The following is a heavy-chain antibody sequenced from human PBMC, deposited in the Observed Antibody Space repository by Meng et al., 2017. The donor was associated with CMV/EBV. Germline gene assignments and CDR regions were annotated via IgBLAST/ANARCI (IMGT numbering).Heavy chain of an antibody. V-gene: IGHV1-69*05. CDR1: GGTFGSYA. CDR3: ARGEQLAPFDY. CDR2: IIPIFGTA. D-gene: IGHD6-6*01. J-gene: IGHJ4*02. Sequence: SCKASGGTFGSYAISWVRQAPGQGLEWMGGIIPIFGTANYAQKFQGRVTITTDESTSTAYMELSSLRSEDTAVYYCARGEQLAPFDYWGQGTLVTVSS.